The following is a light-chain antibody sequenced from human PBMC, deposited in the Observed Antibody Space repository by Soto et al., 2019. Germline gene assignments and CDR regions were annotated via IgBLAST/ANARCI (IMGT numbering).Light chain of an antibody. Sequence: QSVLTQPASVSGSPGQSITISCTGTSSDVGSYNLVSWYQQHPGKAPKLMIYEGSKRPSGASNRFSGSKSGNTASLTISGLQAEDEADYYCHSYDSSLSASVFXAGTKVTVL. V-gene: IGLV2-23*01. CDR1: SSDVGSYNL. CDR3: HSYDSSLSASV. CDR2: EGS. J-gene: IGLJ1*01.